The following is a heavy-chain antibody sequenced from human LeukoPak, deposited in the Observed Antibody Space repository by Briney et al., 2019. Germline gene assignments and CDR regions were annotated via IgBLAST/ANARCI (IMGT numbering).Heavy chain of an antibody. D-gene: IGHD4-17*01. CDR3: ARADYGDYVLDP. V-gene: IGHV4-59*01. CDR1: GGSISNYY. CDR2: VYYTVST. J-gene: IGHJ5*02. Sequence: SETLSLTCTVSGGSISNYYWTWIRQPPGKGLEWIGYVYYTVSTNYNPSLKSRVTISVDTSKNQFSLKLISMTAADTAVYYCARADYGDYVLDPWGQGTLVTVSS.